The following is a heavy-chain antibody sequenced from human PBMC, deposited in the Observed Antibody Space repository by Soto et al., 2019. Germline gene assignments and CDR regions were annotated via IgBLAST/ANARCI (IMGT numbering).Heavy chain of an antibody. D-gene: IGHD6-13*01. V-gene: IGHV4-34*01. Sequence: SETLSLTCAVYGGSISGYYWSWVRQPPGKGLEWIGEINDSGSTNYNPSLKRRGTISVDTSKNQFSLKLSSVTAADTAVYYCESGRGGSSWYSAFDIWAQGTMVTVSS. J-gene: IGHJ3*02. CDR1: GGSISGYY. CDR3: ESGRGGSSWYSAFDI. CDR2: INDSGST.